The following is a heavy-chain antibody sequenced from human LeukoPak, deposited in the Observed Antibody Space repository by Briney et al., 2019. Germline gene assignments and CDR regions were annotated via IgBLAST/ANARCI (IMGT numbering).Heavy chain of an antibody. V-gene: IGHV3-23*01. CDR2: ISGSGGST. Sequence: GGSLRLSCAASGFTFSSYARSWFGQPPGKGLEWFSAISGSGGSTHYADSVKGRFTISRDNSKNTLYLQMNSLRAEDTAVYYCAKTKSGSYSVLDYWGQGTLVTVSS. CDR1: GFTFSSYA. J-gene: IGHJ4*02. CDR3: AKTKSGSYSVLDY. D-gene: IGHD1-26*01.